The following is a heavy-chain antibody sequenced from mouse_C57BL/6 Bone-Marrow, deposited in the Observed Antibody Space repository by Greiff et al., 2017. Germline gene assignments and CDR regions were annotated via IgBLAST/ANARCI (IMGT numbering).Heavy chain of an antibody. CDR2: IYPRSGNT. J-gene: IGHJ3*01. CDR1: GYTFTSYG. Sequence: VKLQESGAELARPGASVKLSCKASGYTFTSYGIRWVKQRTGQGLEWIGAIYPRSGNTAYNEKFTGKATLTADKSSITAYMELRSLTSEDAAVYFGARHYGAYWDQGTLVTVSA. CDR3: ARHYGAY. D-gene: IGHD1-1*02. V-gene: IGHV1-81*01.